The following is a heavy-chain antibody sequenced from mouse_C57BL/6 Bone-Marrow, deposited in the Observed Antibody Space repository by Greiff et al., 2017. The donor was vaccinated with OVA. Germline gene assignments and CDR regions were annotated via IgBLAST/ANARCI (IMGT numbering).Heavy chain of an antibody. CDR2: ISNGGGST. CDR3: ARGDYSNYVLYYYAMDY. D-gene: IGHD2-5*01. CDR1: GFTFSDYY. J-gene: IGHJ4*01. V-gene: IGHV5-12*01. Sequence: EVKVEESGGGLVQPGGSLKLSCAASGFTFSDYYMYWVRQTPEKRLEWVAYISNGGGSTYYPDTVKGRFTISRDNAKNTLYLQMSRLKSEDTAMYYCARGDYSNYVLYYYAMDYWGQGTSVTVSS.